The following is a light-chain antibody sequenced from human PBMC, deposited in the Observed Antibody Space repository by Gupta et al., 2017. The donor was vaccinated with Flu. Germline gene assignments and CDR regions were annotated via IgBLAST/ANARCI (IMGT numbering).Light chain of an antibody. CDR1: NGHNTNI. J-gene: IGLJ1*01. CDR2: LESSGNY. V-gene: IGLV4-60*03. Sequence: PELPLSSSASASLGPTVRLTCTLRNGHNTNILAWHQQQPGKPPLCLMKLESSGNYRRGSLGPDRCSGSSSGADRDLTISNRQSEDEADYYCDTGGIANYVFGTGTKVTVL. CDR3: DTGGIANYV.